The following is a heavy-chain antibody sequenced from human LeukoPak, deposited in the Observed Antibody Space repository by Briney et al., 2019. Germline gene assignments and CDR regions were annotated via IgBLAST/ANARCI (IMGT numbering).Heavy chain of an antibody. CDR3: ARAGYSYGWFDP. CDR1: GGPINSRRYF. Sequence: SETPALTCPVSGGPINSRRYFWGWIRPPPGEGLGGVGEINHSGSTNYNPSLKSRVTISVDTSKNQFSLKLSSVTAADTAVYYCARAGYSYGWFDPWGQGTLVTVSS. D-gene: IGHD5-18*01. CDR2: INHSGST. J-gene: IGHJ5*02. V-gene: IGHV4-39*07.